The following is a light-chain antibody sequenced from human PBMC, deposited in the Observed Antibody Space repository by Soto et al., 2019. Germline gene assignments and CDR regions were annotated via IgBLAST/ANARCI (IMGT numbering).Light chain of an antibody. CDR1: TSDVGAYND. V-gene: IGLV2-14*01. J-gene: IGLJ1*01. CDR2: EVS. Sequence: QSALTQPASVSGSPGQSLTISCTGSTSDVGAYNDVSWYQQYPGKAPKLMISEVSNRPSGVSSRFSGSKAGNTASLTISGLQAEDEADYYCSSYTSASSLYVFGTGTKLTVL. CDR3: SSYTSASSLYV.